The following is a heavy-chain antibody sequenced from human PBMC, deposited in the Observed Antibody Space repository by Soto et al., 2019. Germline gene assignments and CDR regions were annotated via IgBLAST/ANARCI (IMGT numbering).Heavy chain of an antibody. J-gene: IGHJ4*02. CDR1: GFTFTAFG. CDR3: ERHRDGGTYTYIDH. V-gene: IGHV3-30-3*01. Sequence: GGSLRLSCAASGFTFTAFGLHWVCQAPGKGLEWVGLISFDETTKYIADSVRGRFTIARDNSKNMLFLQLNSLRVEDAAVYYCERHRDGGTYTYIDHWGPGTLVTVSS. CDR2: ISFDETTK. D-gene: IGHD3-10*01.